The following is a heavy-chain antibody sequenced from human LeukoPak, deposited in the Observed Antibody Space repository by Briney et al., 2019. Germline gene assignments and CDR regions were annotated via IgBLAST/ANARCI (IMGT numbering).Heavy chain of an antibody. J-gene: IGHJ4*02. CDR2: IYYSGST. CDR3: ARGYGDHSLDYYFDY. CDR1: GGSISSSSYY. V-gene: IGHV4-39*07. Sequence: SETLSLTCTVSGGSISSSSYYWGWIRQPPGKGLEWIGNIYYSGSTYYNPSLKSRVTISIDTSKNQFSLNLSSVTAADTAVYYCARGYGDHSLDYYFDYWGQGTLVTVSS. D-gene: IGHD4-17*01.